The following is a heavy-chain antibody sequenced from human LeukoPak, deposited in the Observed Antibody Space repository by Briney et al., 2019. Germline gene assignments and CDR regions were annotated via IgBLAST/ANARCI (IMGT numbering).Heavy chain of an antibody. V-gene: IGHV3-23*01. Sequence: PGGSLRLSCAASGFTFSSYAMTWVRQAPAKGLEWVSAVSGSGGSTYYADSVKGRFTISRDNSKNTLYLQMNSLRAEDTAVYHCAKGLVDYFDYWGQGTLVTVSS. CDR2: VSGSGGST. CDR1: GFTFSSYA. D-gene: IGHD2-8*02. CDR3: AKGLVDYFDY. J-gene: IGHJ4*02.